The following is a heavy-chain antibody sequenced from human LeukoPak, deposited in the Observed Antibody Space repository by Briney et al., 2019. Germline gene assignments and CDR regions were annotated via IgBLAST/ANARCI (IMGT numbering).Heavy chain of an antibody. CDR2: IYYSGST. CDR3: ARPVYNWNDFFAFDI. J-gene: IGHJ3*02. Sequence: SETLSLTYTVSGGSISSYYWSWIRQPPGKGLEWIGYIYYSGSTNYNPSLKSRVTISVDTSKNQFSLKLSSVTAADTAVYYCARPVYNWNDFFAFDIWGQGTMVTVSS. D-gene: IGHD1-20*01. V-gene: IGHV4-59*01. CDR1: GGSISSYY.